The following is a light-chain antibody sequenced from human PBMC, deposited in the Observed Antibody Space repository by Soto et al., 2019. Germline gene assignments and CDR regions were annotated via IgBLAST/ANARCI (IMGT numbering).Light chain of an antibody. V-gene: IGKV3-20*01. J-gene: IGKJ1*01. CDR2: GAS. Sequence: ELVLTQSPGTLSLSPGERATLSCRASQSVRSNKLAWYQQKPGQAPRLLLYGASDRANGIPDRFSGSGSGTDFSLSISRLEPEDFAVYHCQQYGSSPRTFGQGTKVEIK. CDR3: QQYGSSPRT. CDR1: QSVRSNK.